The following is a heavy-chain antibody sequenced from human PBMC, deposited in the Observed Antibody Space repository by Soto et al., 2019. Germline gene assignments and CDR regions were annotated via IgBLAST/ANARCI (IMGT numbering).Heavy chain of an antibody. CDR2: IRSKAYGGTT. V-gene: IGHV3-49*03. D-gene: IGHD6-6*01. J-gene: IGHJ6*03. CDR3: TSRSSSSAHYYYYMDV. CDR1: GFTFGDYA. Sequence: PGGSLRLSCTASGFTFGDYAMSWFRQAPGKGLEWVGFIRSKAYGGTTEYAASVKGRFTISRDDSKSIAYLQMNSLKTEDTAVYYCTSRSSSSAHYYYYMDVWGKGTTVTVSS.